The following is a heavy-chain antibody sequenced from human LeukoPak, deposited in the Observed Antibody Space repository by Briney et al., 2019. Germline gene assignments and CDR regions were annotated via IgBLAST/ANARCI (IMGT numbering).Heavy chain of an antibody. CDR2: IIGSGGST. V-gene: IGHV3-23*01. D-gene: IGHD2-15*01. J-gene: IGHJ4*02. Sequence: GGSLRLPCAASGFTFSSYVMSWVRQAPGEGLEWVSAIIGSGGSTYYADSVKGRFTISRDNAKNTLYLQMNSLRAEDTAVYYCAKDPYCSGDSCHDPTSDYWGQGTLVTVSS. CDR1: GFTFSSYV. CDR3: AKDPYCSGDSCHDPTSDY.